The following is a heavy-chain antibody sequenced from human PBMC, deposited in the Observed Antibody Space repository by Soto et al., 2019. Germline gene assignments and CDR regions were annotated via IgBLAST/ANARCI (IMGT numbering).Heavy chain of an antibody. V-gene: IGHV3-43*01. CDR1: GFTFDDHT. CDR3: ARVKKKYRTTSGVDFDS. D-gene: IGHD5-12*01. J-gene: IGHJ4*02. Sequence: EVMLEESGGAVVQPGGSLRLSCVVSGFTFDDHTMHWVRQAPGKGLEWISLLSWDGGTTYYAESVKGRFTISRDSGTNSLFLQMDSLRPEDAALYYCARVKKKYRTTSGVDFDSWGQGTLVTVSS. CDR2: LSWDGGTT.